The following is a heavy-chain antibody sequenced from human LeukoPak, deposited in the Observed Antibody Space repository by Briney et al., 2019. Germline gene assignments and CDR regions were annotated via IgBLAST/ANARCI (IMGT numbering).Heavy chain of an antibody. CDR1: GLPSNRAW. D-gene: IGHD2-2*01. V-gene: IGHV3-15*01. CDR2: IISKGAHGAT. Sequence: PGGSVSLFCAPSGLPSNRAWMTWAPHPPGRGVEWLGYIISKGAHGATDYAEPVKDRFVISRDDSKNTLYLKMNGLKTDSTALYYCTTYCAGTRCFGDGAFDLWGRGTLVTVSS. CDR3: TTYCAGTRCFGDGAFDL. J-gene: IGHJ2*01.